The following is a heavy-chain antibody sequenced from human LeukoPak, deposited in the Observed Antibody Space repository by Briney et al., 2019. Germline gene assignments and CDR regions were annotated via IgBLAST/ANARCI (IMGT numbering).Heavy chain of an antibody. CDR3: AKAIRTSCYGCNMDV. D-gene: IGHD2-2*01. CDR1: GFTFSSYA. J-gene: IGHJ6*03. CDR2: ISASGGST. V-gene: IGHV3-23*01. Sequence: PGGSLRLSCAASGFTFSSYAMNWVRQAPGKGLEWVSTISASGGSTYHAVPVKGRFTISRDNSKNTLYLQMNTLRAEDTAVYYCAKAIRTSCYGCNMDVWGEGTTVTVSS.